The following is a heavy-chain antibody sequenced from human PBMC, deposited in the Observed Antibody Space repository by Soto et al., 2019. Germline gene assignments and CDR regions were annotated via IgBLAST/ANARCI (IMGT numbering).Heavy chain of an antibody. CDR2: IYTGGTT. CDR1: GFTVSSSNY. D-gene: IGHD5-12*01. J-gene: IGHJ4*02. Sequence: EVQLVESGGGLIQPGGSLRLSCVVSGFTVSSSNYMSWVRQAPGKGLVWVSVIYTGGTTYYADSVKGRFTISRDNSKNTLYLQMNSLRAEDTAVYYCHGYGYWGQGTLVTVSS. V-gene: IGHV3-53*01. CDR3: HGYGY.